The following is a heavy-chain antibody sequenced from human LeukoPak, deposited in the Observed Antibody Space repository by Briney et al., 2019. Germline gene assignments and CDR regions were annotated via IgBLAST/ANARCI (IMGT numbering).Heavy chain of an antibody. V-gene: IGHV1-69*05. D-gene: IGHD2-15*01. Sequence: SVKVSYKASGGTFSSYAISWVRQAPGQGLEWMGGIIPIFGTANYAQKFQGRVTITTDESTSTAYMELSSLRSEDTAVYYCARSYIVVVVAATEYYFDYWGQGTLVTVSS. CDR2: IIPIFGTA. CDR3: ARSYIVVVVAATEYYFDY. CDR1: GGTFSSYA. J-gene: IGHJ4*02.